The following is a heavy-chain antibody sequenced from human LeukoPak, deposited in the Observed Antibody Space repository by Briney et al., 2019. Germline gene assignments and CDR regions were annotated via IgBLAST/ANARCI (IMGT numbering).Heavy chain of an antibody. CDR1: GFTFDDYA. J-gene: IGHJ4*02. D-gene: IGHD3-22*01. V-gene: IGHV3-9*01. CDR3: AKVDYDSSGYPHFDY. Sequence: GGSLRLSCAASGFTFDDYAMHWVRQAPGKGLEWVSGISWNSGSIGYADSVKGRFTISRDNAKNSLYLQMNSLTAEDTALYYCAKVDYDSSGYPHFDYWGQGTLVTVSS. CDR2: ISWNSGSI.